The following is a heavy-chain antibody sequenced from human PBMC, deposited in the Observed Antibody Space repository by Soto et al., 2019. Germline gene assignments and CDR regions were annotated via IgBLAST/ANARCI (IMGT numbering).Heavy chain of an antibody. V-gene: IGHV3-30*04. J-gene: IGHJ4*02. CDR2: ISYDGRNK. CDR3: ARQSGYYMITICPQDR. D-gene: IGHD3-3*01. Sequence: KHSYASSGLILSTYAMPRIPQASGKGLEWGAVISYDGRNKYYADSVKGRFTISRDNSKNTLYLQMNSLRAEDTAVYDCARQSGYYMITICPQDRWVQGT. CDR1: GLILSTYA.